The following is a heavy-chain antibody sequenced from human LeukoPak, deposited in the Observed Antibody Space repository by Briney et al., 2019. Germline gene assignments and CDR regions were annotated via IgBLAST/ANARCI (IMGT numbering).Heavy chain of an antibody. CDR2: IYYSGST. V-gene: IGHV4-39*07. J-gene: IGHJ3*02. CDR3: ARDTRGYGAFDI. CDR1: GGSISSGSYY. D-gene: IGHD5-12*01. Sequence: SETLSLTCTVSGGSISSGSYYWGWIRQPPGKGLEWIGSIYYSGSTYYSPSLKSRVTISVDTSKNQFSLKLSSVTAADTAVYCARDTRGYGAFDIWGQGTMDTVSS.